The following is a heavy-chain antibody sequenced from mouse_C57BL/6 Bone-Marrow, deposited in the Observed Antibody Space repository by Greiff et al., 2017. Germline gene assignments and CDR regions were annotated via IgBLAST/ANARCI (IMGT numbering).Heavy chain of an antibody. CDR3: AIQVYYDYDDGLYYAMDY. Sequence: QVQLQQPGADLVKPGASVKVSCKASGYTFTSYWMHWVKQRPGQGLEWIGRIHPSDSDTNYNQKFKGKATLTVDKSSRTAYMSLSSLTSEDSAVYYCAIQVYYDYDDGLYYAMDYWGQGTSVTVSS. D-gene: IGHD2-4*01. CDR2: IHPSDSDT. CDR1: GYTFTSYW. J-gene: IGHJ4*01. V-gene: IGHV1-74*01.